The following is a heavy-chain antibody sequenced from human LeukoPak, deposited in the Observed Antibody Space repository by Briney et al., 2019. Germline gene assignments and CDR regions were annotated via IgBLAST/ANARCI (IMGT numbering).Heavy chain of an antibody. CDR3: ARANYYDSSGYSRGAFDI. CDR2: MYHSGTT. V-gene: IGHV4-38-2*02. CDR1: GYSISSGFY. D-gene: IGHD3-22*01. Sequence: PSETLSLTCTVSGYSISSGFYWGWIRQPPGQGLEWIGSMYHSGTTYYNASLKSRVTISVDTSKKQFSLKLNSVTAADTAVYYCARANYYDSSGYSRGAFDIWGQGTMVTVSS. J-gene: IGHJ3*02.